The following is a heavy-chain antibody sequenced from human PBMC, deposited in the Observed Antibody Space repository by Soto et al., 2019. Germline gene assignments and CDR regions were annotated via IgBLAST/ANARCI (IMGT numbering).Heavy chain of an antibody. Sequence: SETLSLTCTVSGASINDYYWSWIRQPPGEGLQWIAYVYHNGNTAYNPSLMNRVTISLDTSRSHFSLSLSYVTAADTAVYYCAPEKSGSPAYSWGQGVLVTVSS. D-gene: IGHD3-10*01. CDR3: APEKSGSPAYS. V-gene: IGHV4-59*01. J-gene: IGHJ4*02. CDR2: VYHNGNT. CDR1: GASINDYY.